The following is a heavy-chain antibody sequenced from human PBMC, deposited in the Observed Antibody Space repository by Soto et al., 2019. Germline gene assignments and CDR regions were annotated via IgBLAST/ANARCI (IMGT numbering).Heavy chain of an antibody. V-gene: IGHV1-8*01. J-gene: IGHJ6*02. CDR3: ARRNTYYYFGMDV. CDR1: GYTFTTYD. CDR2: MNPNSGNT. Sequence: QVQLVQSGAEVKKPGAAVKVSCKVSGYTFTTYDINWVRQAAGQGLEWLGWMNPNSGNTGYAQKFQGRIXXKXGXXISQAYMELRRLTSDDPAVYYCARRNTYYYFGMDVWGQGTTITVSS.